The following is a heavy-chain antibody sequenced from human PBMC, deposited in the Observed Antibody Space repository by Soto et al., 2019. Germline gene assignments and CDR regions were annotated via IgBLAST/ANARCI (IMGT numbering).Heavy chain of an antibody. CDR3: ARDGGRWELGY. V-gene: IGHV3-33*01. D-gene: IGHD1-26*01. Sequence: PGGSLRLSCAASGFTFSSYGMHWVRQAPGKGLEWVAVIWYDGSNKYYADSVKGRFTISRDNSKNTLYLQMNSLRAEDTAVYYCARDGGRWELGYWGQGTLVTVSS. CDR1: GFTFSSYG. J-gene: IGHJ4*02. CDR2: IWYDGSNK.